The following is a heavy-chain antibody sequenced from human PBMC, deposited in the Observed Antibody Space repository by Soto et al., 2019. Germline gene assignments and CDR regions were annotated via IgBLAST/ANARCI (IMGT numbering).Heavy chain of an antibody. CDR2: IKQDGSER. D-gene: IGHD1-1*01. V-gene: IGHV3-7*01. CDR1: GFTFSAYS. CDR3: ARQRGCDY. Sequence: PGGSLRLSCAASGFTFSAYSMSWVRQAPGKGLEWVANIKQDGSERYYVASVKGRFTISRDNAKNSVYLQMNSLRADDTAVYYCARQRGCDYWGQGTLVTVSS. J-gene: IGHJ4*02.